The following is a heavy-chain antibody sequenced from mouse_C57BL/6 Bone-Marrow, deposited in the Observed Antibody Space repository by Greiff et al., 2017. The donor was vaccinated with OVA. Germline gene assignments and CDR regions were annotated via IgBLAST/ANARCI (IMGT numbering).Heavy chain of an antibody. CDR1: GFSLTSYG. D-gene: IGHD1-1*01. V-gene: IGHV2-2*01. J-gene: IGHJ1*03. CDR2: IWSGGST. Sequence: QVQLQQSGPGLVQPSQSLSITCTVSGFSLTSYGVHWVRQSPGKGLEWLGVIWSGGSTDYNAAFISRLSISKDNSKSQVFFKMNSLQADDTAIYYCARLITTGYFDVWGTGTTVTVSS. CDR3: ARLITTGYFDV.